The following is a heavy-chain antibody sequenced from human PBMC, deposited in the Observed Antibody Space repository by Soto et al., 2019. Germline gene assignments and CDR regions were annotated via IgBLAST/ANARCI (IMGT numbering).Heavy chain of an antibody. CDR1: GGSFSGYY. V-gene: IGHV4-34*01. Sequence: PSETLSLTCAVYGGSFSGYYWIWIRQPPGKGLEWIGEINHSGSTNYNPSLKSRVTISVDTSKNQFSLKLGSVTAADTAVYYCARLGGAVGYYYGMDVWGQGTTVTVSS. D-gene: IGHD3-16*01. J-gene: IGHJ6*02. CDR2: INHSGST. CDR3: ARLGGAVGYYYGMDV.